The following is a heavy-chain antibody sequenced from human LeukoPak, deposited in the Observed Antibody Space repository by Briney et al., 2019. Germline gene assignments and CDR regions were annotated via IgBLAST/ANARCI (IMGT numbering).Heavy chain of an antibody. V-gene: IGHV4-39*01. CDR2: IYYSGST. J-gene: IGHJ4*02. D-gene: IGHD1-26*01. CDR1: DGSISNNNYF. CDR3: ARLPLKVGASY. Sequence: PSETLSLTCTVSDGSISNNNYFWGWIRQPPGKGLEWIGSIYYSGSTYYNPSLKSRVTISVDTSKNQFSLKLSSVTAADTAVYYCARLPLKVGASYWGQGTLVTASS.